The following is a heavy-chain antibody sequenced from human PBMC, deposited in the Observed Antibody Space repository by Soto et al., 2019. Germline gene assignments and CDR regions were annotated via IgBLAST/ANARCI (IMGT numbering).Heavy chain of an antibody. CDR1: GYTFTSYG. CDR2: ISAYNGNT. Sequence: ASVKVSCKASGYTFTSYGISWVRQAPGQGLEWMGWISAYNGNTNYAQKLQGRVTMTTDTSTSTAYMELRSLRSDDTAVYYCARNPVVIRSKTGSRAYYGMDVCGQGTTVTVSS. CDR3: ARNPVVIRSKTGSRAYYGMDV. D-gene: IGHD3-22*01. J-gene: IGHJ6*02. V-gene: IGHV1-18*01.